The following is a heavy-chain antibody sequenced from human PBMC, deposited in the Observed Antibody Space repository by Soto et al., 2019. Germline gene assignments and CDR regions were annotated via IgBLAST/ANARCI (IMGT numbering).Heavy chain of an antibody. Sequence: PGGSLRLSCAASGFTFSSYGMHWVRQAPGKGLEWVAVIWYDGSNKYYADSVKGRFTISRDNSKNTLYLQMNSLRAEDTAVYYCARDYPSIIVGFPFDPWGQGTLVAVSS. CDR1: GFTFSSYG. J-gene: IGHJ5*02. D-gene: IGHD1-26*01. V-gene: IGHV3-33*01. CDR3: ARDYPSIIVGFPFDP. CDR2: IWYDGSNK.